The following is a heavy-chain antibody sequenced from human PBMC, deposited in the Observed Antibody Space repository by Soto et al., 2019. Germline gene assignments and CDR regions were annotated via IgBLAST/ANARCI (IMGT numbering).Heavy chain of an antibody. V-gene: IGHV4-39*01. D-gene: IGHD3-10*01. J-gene: IGHJ5*02. Sequence: PSETLSLTWTVSGGSISSSSYYWGWIRQPPGKGLEWIGSIYYSGSTYYNPSLKSRVTISVDTSKNQFSLKLSSVTAADTAVYYCARLGSLVRGVIIPIWDNWFDPWGQGTLVTVSS. CDR1: GGSISSSSYY. CDR2: IYYSGST. CDR3: ARLGSLVRGVIIPIWDNWFDP.